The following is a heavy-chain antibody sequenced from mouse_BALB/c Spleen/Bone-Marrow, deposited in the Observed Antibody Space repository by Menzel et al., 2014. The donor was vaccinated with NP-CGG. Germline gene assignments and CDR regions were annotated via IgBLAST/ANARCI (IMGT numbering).Heavy chain of an antibody. D-gene: IGHD2-4*01. CDR3: ARGYYDDY. CDR2: IRNKANGYTT. Sequence: EVMLVESGGGLVQPGGSLRLSCATSGFTFTDYFMTWVRQPPGKALEWLGFIRNKANGYTTEYSASVKGRFTISRNNSQSILYLQMNTLRAVDSATYYCARGYYDDYWGQGTTLTVSS. CDR1: GFTFTDYF. J-gene: IGHJ2*01. V-gene: IGHV7-3*02.